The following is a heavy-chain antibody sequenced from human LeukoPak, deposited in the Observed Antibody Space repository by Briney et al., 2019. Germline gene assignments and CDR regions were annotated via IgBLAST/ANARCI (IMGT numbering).Heavy chain of an antibody. CDR1: GFTFSSYG. V-gene: IGHV3-30*02. D-gene: IGHD6-13*01. Sequence: GGSLRLSCAASGFTFSSYGMHWVRQAPGKGLEWVAFIRYDGSNKYYADSVKGRFTISRDNSKNTLYLQMNSLRAEDTAVYYCANGGKKSAAAGTGGYWGQGTLVTVSS. CDR3: ANGGKKSAAAGTGGY. J-gene: IGHJ4*02. CDR2: IRYDGSNK.